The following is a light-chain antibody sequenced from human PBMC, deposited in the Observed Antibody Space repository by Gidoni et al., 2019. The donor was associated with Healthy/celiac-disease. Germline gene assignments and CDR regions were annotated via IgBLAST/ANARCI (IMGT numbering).Light chain of an antibody. Sequence: ENVLTQSPAPLSLSPGERATLSCRASQSVSSYLAWYQQKLGQAPRLLIYDASNRATGIPARFSGSGSGTDFTLTISSLEPEDFAVYYCQQRSNWPPTFGGGTKVEFK. CDR1: QSVSSY. CDR2: DAS. V-gene: IGKV3-11*01. CDR3: QQRSNWPPT. J-gene: IGKJ4*01.